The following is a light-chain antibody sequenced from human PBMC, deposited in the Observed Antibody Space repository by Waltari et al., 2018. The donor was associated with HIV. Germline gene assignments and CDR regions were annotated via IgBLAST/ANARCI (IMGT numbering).Light chain of an antibody. V-gene: IGLV2-14*03. CDR3: ASFTGANTRL. J-gene: IGLJ2*01. Sequence: QSALTQPASVSGSPGQSITISCTGTSSDIGYYSYVSWFQQQPGKAPKLIIYESTYRPSGVPDRFSGSRSGNTASLTISGLQPEDEGHYHCASFTGANTRLFGGGTLVTVL. CDR2: EST. CDR1: SSDIGYYSY.